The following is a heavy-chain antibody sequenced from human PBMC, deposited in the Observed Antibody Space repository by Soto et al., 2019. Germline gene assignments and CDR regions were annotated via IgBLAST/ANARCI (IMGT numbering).Heavy chain of an antibody. CDR1: GYTFTIYG. J-gene: IGHJ6*02. Sequence: ASVKVSCKTSGYTFTIYGISWVRQAPGQGFEWMGWISDYNGNTNYAQKFQGRVIMTTDTSTKTAYMVLRSLRFDDTAVYYCARDGYYDSGSYGMDVWGQGTTVTVSS. CDR3: ARDGYYDSGSYGMDV. CDR2: ISDYNGNT. D-gene: IGHD3-10*01. V-gene: IGHV1-18*01.